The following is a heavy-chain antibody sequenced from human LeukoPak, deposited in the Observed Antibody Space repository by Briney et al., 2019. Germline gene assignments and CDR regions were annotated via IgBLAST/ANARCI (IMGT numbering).Heavy chain of an antibody. CDR1: GGSISSYS. D-gene: IGHD3-9*01. Sequence: PSETLSLTCTVSGGSISSYSWSWIRQPPGQGLEWIGFIYYSGNTNYNPSLKSRVTISIDTSKKQFSLKLSSVTAADTAVYYCARVRLVGYDILTGYYSFDYWGQGTLVTVSS. V-gene: IGHV4-59*01. J-gene: IGHJ4*02. CDR3: ARVRLVGYDILTGYYSFDY. CDR2: IYYSGNT.